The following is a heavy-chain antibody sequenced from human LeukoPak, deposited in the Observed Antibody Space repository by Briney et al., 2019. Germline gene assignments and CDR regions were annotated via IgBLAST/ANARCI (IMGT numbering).Heavy chain of an antibody. V-gene: IGHV4-59*01. J-gene: IGHJ3*02. D-gene: IGHD3-22*01. CDR2: IYYSGST. Sequence: SETLSLTCTVSGGSISSYYWSWIRQPPGKGLEWIGYIYYSGSTNYNPSLKSRVTISVDTSKNQFSLKLGSVTAADTAVYYCARDLGLDYYDSSGYPWGAFDIWGQGTMVTVSS. CDR3: ARDLGLDYYDSSGYPWGAFDI. CDR1: GGSISSYY.